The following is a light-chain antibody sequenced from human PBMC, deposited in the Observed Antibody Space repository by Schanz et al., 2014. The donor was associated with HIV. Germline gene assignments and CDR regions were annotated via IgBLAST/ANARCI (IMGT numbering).Light chain of an antibody. Sequence: DIQMTQSPSTLSASVGDRVIFTCRASQSISTWLAWYQQKSGKAPKLLIYVASSLQSGVPSRFSGSGSARDFTLTISSLQPEDSGTYYCQQSYSTPYTFGQGTKLEIK. CDR2: VAS. J-gene: IGKJ2*01. V-gene: IGKV1-39*01. CDR3: QQSYSTPYT. CDR1: QSISTW.